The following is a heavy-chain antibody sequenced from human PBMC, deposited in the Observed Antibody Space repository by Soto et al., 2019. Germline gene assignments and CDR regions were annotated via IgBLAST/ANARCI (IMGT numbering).Heavy chain of an antibody. V-gene: IGHV4-59*08. Sequence: SETLSVTCSGSGDSMSSYYWNWIRQPPGKGLEWIGYFSYTGTTNYNPSLKSRVTISADTSKNQFFLKLSSVTAADTAVYYCGRPLFSAVWGQGTTVTVS. D-gene: IGHD2-21*01. J-gene: IGHJ6*02. CDR3: GRPLFSAV. CDR1: GDSMSSYY. CDR2: FSYTGTT.